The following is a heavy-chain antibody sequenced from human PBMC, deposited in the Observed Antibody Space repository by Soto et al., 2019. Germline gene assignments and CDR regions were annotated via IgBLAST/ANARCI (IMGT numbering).Heavy chain of an antibody. D-gene: IGHD3-16*01. CDR3: ARDPRGTASRFDY. J-gene: IGHJ4*02. V-gene: IGHV1-46*01. Sequence: QVQLVQSGAEVKNPGASVKVSCTTSGYTFTTYYIHWVRQAPGQGLEWMGIINPSDGSTTYAQNFQDRVNMTRDTSTSTVYMELTSLTSEDTAIYYGARDPRGTASRFDYWGQGTLVTVSS. CDR1: GYTFTTYY. CDR2: INPSDGST.